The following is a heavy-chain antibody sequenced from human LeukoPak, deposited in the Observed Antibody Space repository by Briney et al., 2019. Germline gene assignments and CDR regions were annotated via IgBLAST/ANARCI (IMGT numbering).Heavy chain of an antibody. V-gene: IGHV4-38-2*01. J-gene: IGHJ3*02. CDR2: MYHSGST. Sequence: SETLSLTCAVSGYSISSGYYWGWIRQPPGKGLEWIGSMYHSGSTYYNPSLKSRVTMSVDTSKNQFSLKLRSVTAADTAVYYCARRRDAFDIWGQGTMVTVSS. CDR3: ARRRDAFDI. CDR1: GYSISSGYY.